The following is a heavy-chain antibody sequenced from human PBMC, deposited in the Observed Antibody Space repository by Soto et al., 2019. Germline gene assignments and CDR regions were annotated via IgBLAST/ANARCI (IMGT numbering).Heavy chain of an antibody. CDR1: GFTFDDYA. D-gene: IGHD5-18*01. CDR2: ISWNSGSI. Sequence: GGSLRLSCAASGFTFDDYAMHWVRQAPGKGLEWVSGISWNSGSIGYADSVKGRFTISRDNAKNSLYLQMNSLRAEDTALYYCAKDIHRSLGYVFPGDWGQGTLVTVSS. CDR3: AKDIHRSLGYVFPGD. V-gene: IGHV3-9*01. J-gene: IGHJ4*02.